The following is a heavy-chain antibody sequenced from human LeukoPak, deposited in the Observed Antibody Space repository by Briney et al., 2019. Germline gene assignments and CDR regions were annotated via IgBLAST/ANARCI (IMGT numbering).Heavy chain of an antibody. CDR3: ARVGPTYYDFWSGYYTGIDNWFDP. D-gene: IGHD3-3*01. CDR1: GGSFSGYY. V-gene: IGHV4-34*01. CDR2: INHSGST. J-gene: IGHJ5*02. Sequence: PSETLSLTCAVYGGSFSGYYWSWIRQPPGKGLEWIGEINHSGSTNYNPSLKSRVTMSVDTSKNQFSLKLSSVTAADTAVYYCARVGPTYYDFWSGYYTGIDNWFDPWGQGTLVTVSS.